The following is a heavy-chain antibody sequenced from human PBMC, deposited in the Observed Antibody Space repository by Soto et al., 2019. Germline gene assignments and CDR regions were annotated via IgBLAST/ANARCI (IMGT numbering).Heavy chain of an antibody. Sequence: SVKVSCKASGYTFTHYYIHWVRQAPGQGLEWMGWINPNSGGTNYAQKFQGWVTMTRDTSISTAYMELSRLRSDDTAVYYCARDHDTIFGVVSNWFDPWGQGTLVTVSS. V-gene: IGHV1-2*04. CDR1: GYTFTHYY. CDR2: INPNSGGT. D-gene: IGHD3-3*01. CDR3: ARDHDTIFGVVSNWFDP. J-gene: IGHJ5*02.